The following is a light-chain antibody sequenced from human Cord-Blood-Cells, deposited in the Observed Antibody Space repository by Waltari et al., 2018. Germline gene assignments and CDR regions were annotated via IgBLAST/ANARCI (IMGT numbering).Light chain of an antibody. V-gene: IGLV1-44*01. CDR3: AAWDDSLNGWV. CDR1: SSNIGSIT. CDR2: SKN. J-gene: IGLJ3*02. Sequence: QSVLTQPPSASGPPGQRVTIPFSGSSSNIGSITVNWYQQLPGTAPKLLIYSKNQRPSGVPDRFSGSKSGTSASLAISGLQSEDEADYYCAAWDDSLNGWVFGGGTKLTVL.